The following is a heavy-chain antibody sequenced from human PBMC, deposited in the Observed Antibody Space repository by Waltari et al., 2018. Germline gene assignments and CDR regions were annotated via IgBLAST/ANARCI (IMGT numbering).Heavy chain of an antibody. V-gene: IGHV3-23*01. J-gene: IGHJ4*02. CDR2: ISDAGGII. D-gene: IGHD7-27*01. Sequence: EVQLLESGGGLVQPGESLRLSCAASGFTFSTYVMNWVRQAPGKGLEWVSSISDAGGIINYADSVKGRFTISRDNSKNTLYLQMNSLRADDTAVYYCARGSGVDSWGQGTLVTISS. CDR1: GFTFSTYV. CDR3: ARGSGVDS.